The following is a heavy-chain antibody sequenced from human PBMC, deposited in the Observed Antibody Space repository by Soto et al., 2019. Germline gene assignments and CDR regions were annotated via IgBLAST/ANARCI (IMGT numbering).Heavy chain of an antibody. Sequence: PGGSLRLSCAASGFTFSSYAMHWVRQAPGKGLEYVSAISSNGGSTYYANSVKGRFTISRDNSKNTLYLQMGSLRAEDMAVYYCARYKSNYYYGMDVWGQGTTVTVSS. D-gene: IGHD1-20*01. V-gene: IGHV3-64*01. CDR2: ISSNGGST. CDR3: ARYKSNYYYGMDV. CDR1: GFTFSSYA. J-gene: IGHJ6*02.